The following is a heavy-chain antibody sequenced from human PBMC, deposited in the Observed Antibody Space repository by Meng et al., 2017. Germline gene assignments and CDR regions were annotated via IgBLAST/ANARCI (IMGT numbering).Heavy chain of an antibody. V-gene: IGHV4-31*01. Sequence: QGTLQESGPGLVKASQTLSLTCTVAGGSISSGGYYWSWIRQHPGKGLEWIGYIYYSGSTYYNPSLKSLVTISVDTSKNQFSLKLSSVTAADTAVYYCARVTSSYYFDYWGQGTLVTVSS. CDR2: IYYSGST. J-gene: IGHJ4*02. CDR1: GGSISSGGYY. D-gene: IGHD2/OR15-2a*01. CDR3: ARVTSSYYFDY.